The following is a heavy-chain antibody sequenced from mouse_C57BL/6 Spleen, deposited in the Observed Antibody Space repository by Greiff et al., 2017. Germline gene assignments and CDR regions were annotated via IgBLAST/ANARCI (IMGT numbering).Heavy chain of an antibody. Sequence: EVKLMESEGGLVQPGSSMQLSCTASGFTFSDYYMAWVRQVPEKGLEWVANINYDGSSTYYLDSLKSRFIFSRDNAKNILYLQMSSLKSKYTATYYCAREGCYYCGSLYARDYWGQGTSVTVAS. CDR1: GFTFSDYY. V-gene: IGHV5-16*01. CDR3: AREGCYYCGSLYARDY. CDR2: INYDGSST. D-gene: IGHD1-1*01. J-gene: IGHJ4*01.